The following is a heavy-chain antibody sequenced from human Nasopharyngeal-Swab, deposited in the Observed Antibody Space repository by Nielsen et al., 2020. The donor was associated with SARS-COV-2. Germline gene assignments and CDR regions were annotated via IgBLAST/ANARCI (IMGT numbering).Heavy chain of an antibody. CDR3: ARDGSGYSYGYAHDY. J-gene: IGHJ4*02. CDR2: IIPIFGTA. D-gene: IGHD5-18*01. Sequence: SVKVSCKASGYTFTSYGISWVRQAPGQGLEWMGGIIPIFGTANYAQKFQGRVTITADESTSTAYMELSSLRSEDTAVYYCARDGSGYSYGYAHDYWGQGTLVTVSS. CDR1: GYTFTSYG. V-gene: IGHV1-69*13.